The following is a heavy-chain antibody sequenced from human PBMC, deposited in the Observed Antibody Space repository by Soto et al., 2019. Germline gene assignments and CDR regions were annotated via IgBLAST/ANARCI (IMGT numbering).Heavy chain of an antibody. Sequence: QVHLVQSGAEVKKPGASVKVSCKASGYTFTSYGITWVRQAPGQGLEWMGWISDHNGNTDYAQKLQGRVIVTRDTSTGTAYMELRSLISDDTAVYYFARGRYGDYWGQGALVTVSS. V-gene: IGHV1-18*01. CDR2: ISDHNGNT. CDR3: ARGRYGDY. J-gene: IGHJ4*02. CDR1: GYTFTSYG. D-gene: IGHD1-1*01.